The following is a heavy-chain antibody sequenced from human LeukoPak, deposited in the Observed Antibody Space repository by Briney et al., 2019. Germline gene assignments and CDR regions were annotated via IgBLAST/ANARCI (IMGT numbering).Heavy chain of an antibody. J-gene: IGHJ4*02. CDR2: INPSGGST. V-gene: IGHV1-46*01. CDR1: Y. Sequence: YMHWVRQAPGXGLEWMGIINPSGGSTSYAQKFQGRVTMTRDTSTSTVYMELSSLRSEDTAVYYCARDRIWDGSGSWGQGTLVTVSS. D-gene: IGHD3-10*01. CDR3: ARDRIWDGSGS.